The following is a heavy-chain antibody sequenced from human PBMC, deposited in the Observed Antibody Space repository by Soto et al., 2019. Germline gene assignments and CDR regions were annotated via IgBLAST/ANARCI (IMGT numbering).Heavy chain of an antibody. V-gene: IGHV1-69*02. Sequence: QVQLVQSGAEVKKPGSSVKVSCKASGGTFSSYTISWVRQAPGQGLEWMGRIIPILGIANYAQKFQGRGTITADKSTSTAYMELSRLRSADTAVYYCARGLHYDSISLDDYWGQGTLVTVSS. D-gene: IGHD3-22*01. CDR3: ARGLHYDSISLDDY. CDR2: IIPILGIA. CDR1: GGTFSSYT. J-gene: IGHJ4*02.